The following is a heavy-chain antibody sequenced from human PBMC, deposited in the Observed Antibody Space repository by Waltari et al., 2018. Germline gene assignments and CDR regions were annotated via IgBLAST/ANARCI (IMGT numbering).Heavy chain of an antibody. D-gene: IGHD3-3*01. J-gene: IGHJ6*03. Sequence: QLQLQESGPGLVMHSETLSLTCTVSGGSISSGSYYWGLVLQPPGKGLEWIGNVYYSGRTSSHPSLKGRVPISVDTSKIQFYLKLISVNAAETAVYHCAGVNFAVDFQSYYMDVWGIVTTVTMSS. CDR3: AGVNFAVDFQSYYMDV. CDR1: GGSISSGSYY. CDR2: VYYSGRT. V-gene: IGHV4-39*07.